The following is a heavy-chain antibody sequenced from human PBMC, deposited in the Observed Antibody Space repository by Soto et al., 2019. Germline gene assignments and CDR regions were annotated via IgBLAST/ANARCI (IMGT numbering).Heavy chain of an antibody. D-gene: IGHD6-13*01. CDR1: GYTFTSYG. Sequence: ASVKVSCKASGYTFTSYGISWVRQAPGQGLEWMGRISANNSKTKYAQKLQGRVTMTTDTSTSTAYMDLRSLRSKHTAVYFCARYQQAAGTGYYYYFIDAWGKGTTVTAP. V-gene: IGHV1-18*01. J-gene: IGHJ6*03. CDR2: ISANNSKT. CDR3: ARYQQAAGTGYYYYFIDA.